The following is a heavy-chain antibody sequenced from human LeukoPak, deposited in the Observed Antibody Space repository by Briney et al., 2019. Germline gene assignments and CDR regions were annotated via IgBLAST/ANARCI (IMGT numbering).Heavy chain of an antibody. CDR2: ISSSSGDI. J-gene: IGHJ3*01. V-gene: IGHV3-21*01. CDR3: VRDYGGSSGAFDL. D-gene: IGHD4-23*01. CDR1: GFIFSSYA. Sequence: PGESLRLSCRASGFIFSSYALNWVRRAPGQGLEWVSSISSSSGDIYYTDSVKGRSTISRDNARKSLYLQMNSLRVEGTAVYYCVRDYGGSSGAFDLWGQGTMVTVSS.